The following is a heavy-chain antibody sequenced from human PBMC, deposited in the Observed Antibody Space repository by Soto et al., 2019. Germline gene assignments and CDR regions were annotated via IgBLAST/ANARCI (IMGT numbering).Heavy chain of an antibody. CDR2: ISSSGSTI. D-gene: IGHD4-17*01. CDR3: ARDKAEFADYGDNEYFYYYYYMDV. J-gene: IGHJ6*03. V-gene: IGHV3-11*01. Sequence: QVQLVESGGGLVKPGGSLRLSCAASGFTFSDYYMSWIRQAPGKGLEWVSYISSSGSTIYYADSVKGRFTISRDNAKNSLYLQMNSLRAEDTAVYYCARDKAEFADYGDNEYFYYYYYMDVWGKGTTVTVSS. CDR1: GFTFSDYY.